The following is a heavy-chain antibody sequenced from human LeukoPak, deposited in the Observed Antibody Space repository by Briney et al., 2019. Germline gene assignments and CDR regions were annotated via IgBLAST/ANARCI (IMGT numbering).Heavy chain of an antibody. D-gene: IGHD3-10*01. V-gene: IGHV4-30-4*01. CDR2: IYYSGST. CDR1: GGSISSGDYY. Sequence: PSQTLSLTCTVSGGSISSGDYYWSWIRQPPGKGLEWIGYIYYSGSTYYNPSLKSRVTISVDTSKNQFSLKLSSVTAADTAVYYCARRMVRGVDGMDVWGQGTTVTVSS. J-gene: IGHJ6*02. CDR3: ARRMVRGVDGMDV.